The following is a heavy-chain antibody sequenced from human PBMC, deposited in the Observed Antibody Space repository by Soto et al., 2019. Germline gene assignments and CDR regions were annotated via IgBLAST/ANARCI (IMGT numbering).Heavy chain of an antibody. J-gene: IGHJ4*02. Sequence: GGSLRLSCAASGFTFKAYSMHWFRQAPGKGLEWVSSITDRSAYIFYAHSVRGRFTVSRDDAKNSLYLQMNSLRAEDTAVYYCARDLRYWGQGTVVTVSS. CDR2: ITDRSAYI. CDR3: ARDLRY. CDR1: GFTFKAYS. V-gene: IGHV3-21*06.